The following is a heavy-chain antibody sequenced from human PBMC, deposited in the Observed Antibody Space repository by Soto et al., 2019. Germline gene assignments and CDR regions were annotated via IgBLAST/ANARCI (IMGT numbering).Heavy chain of an antibody. CDR1: GFHFSSYG. J-gene: IGHJ4*02. CDR2: VSLDGVST. D-gene: IGHD5-18*01. Sequence: HPGGSLRLSCAASGFHFSSYGMHWVRQAPGKGLEWVAVVSLDGVSTSYGDSVRGRFTISRDNSKNTLYLDMNSLRPEDTALYYCASSDTFMAGLDHWGQGTPVTVSS. CDR3: ASSDTFMAGLDH. V-gene: IGHV3-30*03.